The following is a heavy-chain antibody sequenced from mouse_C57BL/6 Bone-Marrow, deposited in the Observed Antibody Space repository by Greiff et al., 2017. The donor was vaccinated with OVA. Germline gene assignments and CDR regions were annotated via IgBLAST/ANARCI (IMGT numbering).Heavy chain of an antibody. D-gene: IGHD1-1*01. CDR1: GYTFTSYW. Sequence: QVQLQQSGAELVKPGASVKLSCKASGYTFTSYWMHWVKQRPGQGLEWIGMIHPNSGSTNYNEKFKSKATLTVDKSSSTAYMQLSSLTSEDSAVYYCARGVVATRYAMDYWGQGTSVTVSS. J-gene: IGHJ4*01. CDR3: ARGVVATRYAMDY. CDR2: IHPNSGST. V-gene: IGHV1-64*01.